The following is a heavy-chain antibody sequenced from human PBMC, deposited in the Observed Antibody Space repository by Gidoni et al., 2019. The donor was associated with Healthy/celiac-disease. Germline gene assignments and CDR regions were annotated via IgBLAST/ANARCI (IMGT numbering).Heavy chain of an antibody. Sequence: EVQLLGSGGGLVQPGGSLRLSCAASGFTFSSYAMSWVRQAPGKGLEWVSAISGSGGSTYYADSVKGRFTISRDNSKNTLYLQMNSLRAEDTAVYYCAKDADYYDSSGYHWGFDYWGQGTLVTVSS. CDR2: ISGSGGST. V-gene: IGHV3-23*01. CDR1: GFTFSSYA. CDR3: AKDADYYDSSGYHWGFDY. D-gene: IGHD3-22*01. J-gene: IGHJ4*02.